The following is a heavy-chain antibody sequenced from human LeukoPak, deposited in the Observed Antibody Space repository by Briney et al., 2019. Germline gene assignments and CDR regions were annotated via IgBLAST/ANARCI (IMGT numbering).Heavy chain of an antibody. CDR2: IYPGDSDT. Sequence: HGESLKISCKGSGYSFTSYWIGWVRQMPGKGLEWMGIIYPGDSDTRYSPSFQGQVTISADKSISTAHLQWSSLKASDTAMYYCARPNRDCSGGSCYSGYFDYWGQGTLVTVSS. D-gene: IGHD2-15*01. CDR3: ARPNRDCSGGSCYSGYFDY. CDR1: GYSFTSYW. J-gene: IGHJ4*02. V-gene: IGHV5-51*01.